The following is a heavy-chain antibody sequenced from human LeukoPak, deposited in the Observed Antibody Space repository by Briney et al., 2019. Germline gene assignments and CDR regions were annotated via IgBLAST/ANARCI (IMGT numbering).Heavy chain of an antibody. CDR1: GGTFSSYA. CDR3: ARGYGELNYYGSGSYYRRTNWFDP. Sequence: SVKVSCKASGGTFSSYAISWVRQAPGQGLEWMGGIIPIFGTANYAQKFQGRVTITADESTSTAYMGLSSLRSEDTAVYYCARGYGELNYYGSGSYYRRTNWFDPWGQGTLVTVSS. J-gene: IGHJ5*02. CDR2: IIPIFGTA. D-gene: IGHD3-10*01. V-gene: IGHV1-69*13.